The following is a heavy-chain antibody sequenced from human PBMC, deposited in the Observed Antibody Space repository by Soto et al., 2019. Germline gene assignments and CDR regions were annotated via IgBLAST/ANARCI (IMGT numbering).Heavy chain of an antibody. CDR3: ARDVVGANWFDP. CDR1: GFTFSSYE. V-gene: IGHV3-48*03. D-gene: IGHD1-26*01. J-gene: IGHJ5*02. CDR2: ISSSGSTI. Sequence: GGSLRLSCAASGFTFSSYEMNWVRQAPGKGLEWVSYISSSGSTIYYADSVKGRFTISRDNAKNSLYLQMSSLRAEDTAVYYCARDVVGANWFDPWGQGTLVTVSS.